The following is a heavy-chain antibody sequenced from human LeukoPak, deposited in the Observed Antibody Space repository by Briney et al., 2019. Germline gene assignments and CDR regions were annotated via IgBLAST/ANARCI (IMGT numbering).Heavy chain of an antibody. CDR1: GFTFSSYS. CDR2: ISSSSSTI. CDR3: ARYATVAAHRDFDY. D-gene: IGHD6-19*01. Sequence: QPGGSLRLSCAASGFTFSSYSMNWVRQAPGKGLEWISYISSSSSTIYYADSVKGRFTISRDNAKNSLYLQMNSLRAEDTAVYYCARYATVAAHRDFDYWGQGTLVTVSS. V-gene: IGHV3-48*01. J-gene: IGHJ4*02.